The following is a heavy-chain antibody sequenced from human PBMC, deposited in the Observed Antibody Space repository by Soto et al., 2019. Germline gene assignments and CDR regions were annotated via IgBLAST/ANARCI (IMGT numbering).Heavy chain of an antibody. J-gene: IGHJ4*02. CDR2: ISYSGSNK. D-gene: IGHD3-10*01. CDR1: GFTFSDYY. CDR3: AKDQVTMVRGVIRGSFDY. V-gene: IGHV3-30*18. Sequence: PGGSLRLSCAASGFTFSDYYMSWIRQAPGKGLEWVSVISYSGSNKYYADSVKGRFTISRDNSKNTLYLQMNSLRAEDAAVYYCAKDQVTMVRGVIRGSFDYWGQGTLVTVSS.